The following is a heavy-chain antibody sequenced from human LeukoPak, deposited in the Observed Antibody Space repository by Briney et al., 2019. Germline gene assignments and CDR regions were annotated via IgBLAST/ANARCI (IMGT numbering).Heavy chain of an antibody. Sequence: GRSLRLSCAASGFTFSSYEMNWVRQAPGKGLEWVSYISSSGSTIYYADSVKGRFTISRDNAKNSLYLQMNSLRAEDTAVYYCARDRDDILTGYLDAFDIWGQGTMVTVSS. D-gene: IGHD3-9*01. CDR2: ISSSGSTI. V-gene: IGHV3-48*03. J-gene: IGHJ3*02. CDR1: GFTFSSYE. CDR3: ARDRDDILTGYLDAFDI.